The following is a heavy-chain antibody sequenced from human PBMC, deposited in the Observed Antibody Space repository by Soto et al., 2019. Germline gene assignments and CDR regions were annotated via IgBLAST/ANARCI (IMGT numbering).Heavy chain of an antibody. V-gene: IGHV1-69*06. Sequence: VASVKVSCKASGGTFSSYAISWVRQAPGQGLEWMGGIIPIFGTANYAQKFQGRVTITADKSTSTAYMELSSLRSEDTAVCYCARDSGYYYDSSGYYYFDYWGQGTLVTVSS. J-gene: IGHJ4*02. CDR3: ARDSGYYYDSSGYYYFDY. CDR2: IIPIFGTA. D-gene: IGHD3-22*01. CDR1: GGTFSSYA.